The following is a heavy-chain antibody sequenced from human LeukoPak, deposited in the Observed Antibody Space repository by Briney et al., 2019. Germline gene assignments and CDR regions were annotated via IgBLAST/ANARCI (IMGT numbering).Heavy chain of an antibody. V-gene: IGHV1-2*02. J-gene: IGHJ5*02. CDR3: AINPIAVAGVNWFDP. CDR1: GYTFTGYY. CDR2: INPNSGST. D-gene: IGHD6-19*01. Sequence: ASVKVSCKASGYTFTGYYMHWVRQAPGQGLEWMGWINPNSGSTNYAQKFQGRVTMTRDTSISTAYMELSRLRSDDTAVYYCAINPIAVAGVNWFDPWGQGTLVTVSS.